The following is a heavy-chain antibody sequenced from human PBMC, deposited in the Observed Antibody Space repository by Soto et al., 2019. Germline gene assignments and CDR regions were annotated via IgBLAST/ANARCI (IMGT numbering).Heavy chain of an antibody. V-gene: IGHV4-34*01. Sequence: QVQLQQWGAGLLKPSETLSLTCAVYGGFVSSGNYYWSWIRQPSGQLLEWIGEMSHSGGTHFNLSLKSRVTRSVDTSKNQFSLKMTSVTAADTALYYCARVERGTTTTVVDAFDIWGPGTMVTVSS. CDR1: GGFVSSGNYY. CDR2: MSHSGGT. D-gene: IGHD4-4*01. CDR3: ARVERGTTTTVVDAFDI. J-gene: IGHJ3*02.